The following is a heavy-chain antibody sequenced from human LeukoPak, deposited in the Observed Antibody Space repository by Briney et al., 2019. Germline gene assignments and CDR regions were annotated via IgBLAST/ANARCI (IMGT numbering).Heavy chain of an antibody. CDR2: IWYDGSNK. Sequence: PGGSLRLSCAASGFXFSSYGIHWVRQAPGKGLEWVAVIWYDGSNKYYADSVKGRFIISRDNSKNTLYLQMNSLRAEETAVYYCAKGAHSGSYEGHPSFDYWGQGTLVTVSS. J-gene: IGHJ4*02. V-gene: IGHV3-30*02. CDR3: AKGAHSGSYEGHPSFDY. CDR1: GFXFSSYG. D-gene: IGHD1-26*01.